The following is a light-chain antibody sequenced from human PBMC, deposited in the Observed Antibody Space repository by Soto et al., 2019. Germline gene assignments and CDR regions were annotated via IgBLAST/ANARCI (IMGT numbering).Light chain of an antibody. CDR1: QRLLHSNGNIF. CDR2: LGF. V-gene: IGKV2-28*01. CDR3: MQALQTPYT. J-gene: IGKJ2*01. Sequence: EIVMTQSPPSLTVTPGEPASISCSSSQRLLHSNGNIFLDWYLQKPGQSPQLLIYLGFNRASGVPDRVSGSAAGTDFTLKISRVEAEDAGVYYCMQALQTPYTFGKGTKVDIK.